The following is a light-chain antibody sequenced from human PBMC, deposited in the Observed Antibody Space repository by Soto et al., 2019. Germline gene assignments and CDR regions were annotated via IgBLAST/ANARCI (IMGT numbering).Light chain of an antibody. J-gene: IGLJ1*01. V-gene: IGLV2-23*02. CDR3: CSYAGRGTSV. CDR1: SSDVGSYNL. CDR2: EVT. Sequence: QSALTQPASVSGSPGQSITISCTGTSSDVGSYNLVSWYQQHPGKAPTLMIFEVTKRPSGISNRFSGSKSGDTASLTISGLQAEDEGDYYCCSYAGRGTSVFGTGTKVTVL.